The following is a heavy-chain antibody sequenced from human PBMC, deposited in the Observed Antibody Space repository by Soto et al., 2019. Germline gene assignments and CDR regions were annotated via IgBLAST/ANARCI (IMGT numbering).Heavy chain of an antibody. D-gene: IGHD3-22*01. CDR2: IYHTGNA. CDR1: GDSISNSRFY. Sequence: SETLSLTCSVSGDSISNSRFYWAWIRQPPGEGLEWIGSIYHTGNAYYNPSLKSRVTISVDTSKNQFSLKLTSVTAADAALYCCARDFLDSSDYTTNWFDPWGQRTLVTVSS. V-gene: IGHV4-39*01. J-gene: IGHJ5*02. CDR3: ARDFLDSSDYTTNWFDP.